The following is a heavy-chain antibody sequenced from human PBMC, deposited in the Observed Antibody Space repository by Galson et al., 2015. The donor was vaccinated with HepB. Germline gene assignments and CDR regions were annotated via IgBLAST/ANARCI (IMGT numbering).Heavy chain of an antibody. V-gene: IGHV3-48*01. CDR1: GFSFSSYS. CDR2: ISSSSNTI. J-gene: IGHJ4*02. CDR3: ARDKIAVRFDY. Sequence: SLRLSCAASGFSFSSYSMNWVRQAPEKGLEWVSYISSSSNTIYYAYSVKGRFTISRDNAKNSLYLQMNSLRAEDTAVYCCARDKIAVRFDYWGQGILVTVSS. D-gene: IGHD6-19*01.